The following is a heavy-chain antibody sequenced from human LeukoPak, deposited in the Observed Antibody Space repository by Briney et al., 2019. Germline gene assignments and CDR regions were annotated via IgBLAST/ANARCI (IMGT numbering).Heavy chain of an antibody. CDR2: TSGNGYKT. V-gene: IGHV3-23*01. CDR1: GFTFSSYS. J-gene: IGHJ4*02. Sequence: GGSLRLSCAASGFTFSSYSMSWVRQAPWKGLEWVSATSGNGYKTYYADSVKGRFTISRDNSKNTLYLQMNSLRAEDTAVYYCAKDSGWPFDYWGQGTLVTVSS. CDR3: AKDSGWPFDY. D-gene: IGHD6-19*01.